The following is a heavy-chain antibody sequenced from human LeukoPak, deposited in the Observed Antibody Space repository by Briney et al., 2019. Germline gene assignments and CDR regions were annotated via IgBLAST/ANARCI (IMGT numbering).Heavy chain of an antibody. CDR3: ATDTGQFD. V-gene: IGHV1-24*01. J-gene: IGHJ4*02. CDR1: GYTLTELX. Sequence: SVXXSCKVSGYTLTELXMHWVXXAXGKGLEWMGGFDPEDGETIYAQKFQGRVTMTEDTSSHTAYMELSSLRSEDTAVYYCATDTGQFDWGQGTLVTVSS. D-gene: IGHD3-10*01. CDR2: FDPEDGET.